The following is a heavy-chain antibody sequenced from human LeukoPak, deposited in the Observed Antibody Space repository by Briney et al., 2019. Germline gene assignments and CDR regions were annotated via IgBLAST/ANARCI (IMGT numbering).Heavy chain of an antibody. V-gene: IGHV4-4*08. CDR2: IFSSGGT. CDR1: GRSAGGFY. CDR3: ATGGAYTSGWYNI. J-gene: IGHJ4*02. Sequence: PSESLSLTCTVAGRSAGGFYWTWVRQPPGGGMQWIGFIFSSGGTNYQPSLKSRVAISTGTSKNQVSLRVTYVTAADTAVYYCATGGAYTSGWYNIWGQGTLVSVSS. D-gene: IGHD6-19*01.